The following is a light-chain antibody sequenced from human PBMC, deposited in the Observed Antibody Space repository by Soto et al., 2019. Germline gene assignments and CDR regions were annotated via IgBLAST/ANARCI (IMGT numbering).Light chain of an antibody. CDR2: DVS. CDR3: SSYTSSSTYV. CDR1: SSDVCGYNY. Sequence: QSVLTQPASVSGSPGQSITTSCTGTSSDVCGYNYVSWYQQYPGKVPKLMIYDVSYRPSGVSNRFSGSKSGNTASLTISGLQAEDEADYYCSSYTSSSTYVFGTGTKVTVL. V-gene: IGLV2-14*01. J-gene: IGLJ1*01.